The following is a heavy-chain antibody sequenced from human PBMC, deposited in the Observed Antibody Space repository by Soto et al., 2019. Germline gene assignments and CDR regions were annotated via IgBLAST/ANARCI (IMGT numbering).Heavy chain of an antibody. J-gene: IGHJ6*02. CDR1: GGTFSKYA. CDR2: IIPMFGTP. Sequence: QVQLVQYGAELMKPGSSVNVSCNASGGTFSKYAISGLRQAPGQGLEWLGGIIPMFGTPNYAQKFQGRVTSSADESSTTAYLEMSSLRSADTAVYFCARPLRDRKFYHGLAVWGQGTTVTVSS. V-gene: IGHV1-69*01. D-gene: IGHD3-22*01. CDR3: ARPLRDRKFYHGLAV.